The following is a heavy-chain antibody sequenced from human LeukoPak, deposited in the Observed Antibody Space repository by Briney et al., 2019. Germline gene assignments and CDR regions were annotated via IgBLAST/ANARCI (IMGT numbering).Heavy chain of an antibody. CDR1: GFTVSSNY. V-gene: IGHV3-66*01. D-gene: IGHD5-24*01. Sequence: PGGSLRLSCAASGFTVSSNYMSWVRQAPGEGLEWVSVIYSGGSTYYADSVKGRFTISRDNSKNTLYLQMNSLRAEDTAVYYCASKRWLQSDFDYWGQGTLVTVSS. CDR3: ASKRWLQSDFDY. CDR2: IYSGGST. J-gene: IGHJ4*02.